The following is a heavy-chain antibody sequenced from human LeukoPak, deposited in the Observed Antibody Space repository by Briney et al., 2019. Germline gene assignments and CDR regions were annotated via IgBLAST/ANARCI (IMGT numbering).Heavy chain of an antibody. Sequence: GASVKVSCKASGYTFTGYYMHWVRQAPGQGLEWMGWINPNSGGTNYAQKFQGRVTMTRDTSISTAYMELSRLRSDDTAVYYCARAPRGSGWYLNDYWGQGTLVTVSS. CDR2: INPNSGGT. J-gene: IGHJ4*02. CDR1: GYTFTGYY. D-gene: IGHD6-19*01. CDR3: ARAPRGSGWYLNDY. V-gene: IGHV1-2*02.